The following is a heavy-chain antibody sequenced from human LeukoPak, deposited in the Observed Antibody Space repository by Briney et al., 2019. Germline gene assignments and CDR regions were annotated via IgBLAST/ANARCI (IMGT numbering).Heavy chain of an antibody. CDR3: VREDGHWYFDI. CDR1: GLPVSAYS. J-gene: IGHJ2*01. D-gene: IGHD5-24*01. CDR2: ISATSAYI. V-gene: IGHV3-21*01. Sequence: GGSLRLSCAASGLPVSAYSMDWVRQAPGKGLEWVSSISATSAYIYYADSVEGRFTTYRDISENSVYLEMNNLRAEDTAVYYCVREDGHWYFDIWGRGTLVTVSS.